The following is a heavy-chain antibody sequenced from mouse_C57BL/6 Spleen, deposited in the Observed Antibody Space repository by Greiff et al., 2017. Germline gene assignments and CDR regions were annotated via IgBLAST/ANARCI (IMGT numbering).Heavy chain of an antibody. D-gene: IGHD3-2*02. CDR1: GFTFSDYG. V-gene: IGHV5-17*01. CDR3: SSGYVSAWFAY. CDR2: LSSGSSTI. J-gene: IGHJ3*01. Sequence: EVQLVESGGGLVKPGGSLKLSCAASGFTFSDYGMHWVRQAPEKGLEWVAYLSSGSSTIYYADTVKGRFTISRDNAKNTLFLQMSSLRAEDTAMYYCSSGYVSAWFAYWGQGTLVTVSA.